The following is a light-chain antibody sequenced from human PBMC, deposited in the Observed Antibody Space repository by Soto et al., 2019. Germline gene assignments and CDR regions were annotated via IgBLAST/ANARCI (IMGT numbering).Light chain of an antibody. Sequence: EIVMTQSPATLSVSPGERATLSCRASQSVSSDLAWFQQKPGQVPRLLIYGASNRATGVSARFSGSGSGTDFTLTISSLQPEDFATYYCQQLNSFPITFGQGTRPEIK. CDR2: GAS. CDR3: QQLNSFPIT. CDR1: QSVSSD. J-gene: IGKJ5*01. V-gene: IGKV3-15*01.